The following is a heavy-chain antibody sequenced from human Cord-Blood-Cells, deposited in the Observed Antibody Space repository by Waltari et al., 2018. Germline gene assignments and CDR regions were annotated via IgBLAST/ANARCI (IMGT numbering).Heavy chain of an antibody. CDR3: ARAWGANDAFDI. D-gene: IGHD3-16*01. V-gene: IGHV3-48*03. J-gene: IGHJ3*02. Sequence: EVQLVESGGGLVQPGGSLRLSCAASGFNFSSYELNWVRQAPGKGLEWVSYISSSGSTIYYADSVKGRFTISRDNAKNSLYLQMNSLRAEDTAVYYCARAWGANDAFDIWGQGTMVTVSS. CDR1: GFNFSSYE. CDR2: ISSSGSTI.